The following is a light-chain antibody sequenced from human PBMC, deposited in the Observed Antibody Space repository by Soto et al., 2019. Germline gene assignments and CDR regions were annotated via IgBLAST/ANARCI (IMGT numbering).Light chain of an antibody. CDR3: QQCYTSPRT. J-gene: IGKJ4*01. CDR2: AAS. Sequence: DIEVTQNTASLSACGGIKVNITCRASQSISTYLNWYQQKPGKAPNLLIFAASTLQSGVPSRFSGSGSGTDFTFTIRSMQPEAFATYYCQQCYTSPRTFGGGTRGDIK. V-gene: IGKV1-39*01. CDR1: QSISTY.